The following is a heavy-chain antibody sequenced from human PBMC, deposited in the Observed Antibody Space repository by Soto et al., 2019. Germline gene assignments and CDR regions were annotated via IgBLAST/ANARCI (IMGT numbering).Heavy chain of an antibody. J-gene: IGHJ6*03. CDR1: GGSISSYY. CDR2: IYYSGST. D-gene: IGHD2-15*01. Sequence: SETLSLTCTVSGGSISSYYWSWIRQPPGKGLEWIGYIYYSGSTNYNPSLKSRVTISVDTSKNQFSLKLSSATAADTAVYYCARLPMGYCSGGSCYVPYYYMDVWGKGTTVTVSS. CDR3: ARLPMGYCSGGSCYVPYYYMDV. V-gene: IGHV4-59*08.